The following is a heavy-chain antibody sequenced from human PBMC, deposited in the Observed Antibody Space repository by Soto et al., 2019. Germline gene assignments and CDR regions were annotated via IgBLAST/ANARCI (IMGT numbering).Heavy chain of an antibody. CDR2: ISGSGGST. CDR3: AKDRTPSKSALSNWFDP. CDR1: GFTFSSYA. V-gene: IGHV3-23*01. Sequence: GGSPRLSCAASGFTFSSYAMSWVRQAPGKGLEWVSAISGSGGSTYYADSVKGRFTISRDNSKNTLYLQMNSLRAEDTAVYYCAKDRTPSKSALSNWFDPWGQGTLVTVSS. J-gene: IGHJ5*02.